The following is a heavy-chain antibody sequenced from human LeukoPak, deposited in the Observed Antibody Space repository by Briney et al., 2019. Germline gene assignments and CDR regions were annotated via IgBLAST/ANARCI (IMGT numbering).Heavy chain of an antibody. CDR2: MNPYSGNT. D-gene: IGHD3-22*01. J-gene: IGHJ3*02. CDR1: GYTFTSYD. Sequence: GASVKVSCKASGYTFTSYDINWVRQATGQGLEWMGWMNPYSGNTGYAQKFQGRVTITRNTSISTAYMELSSLRSEDTAVYYCARATYYYDSSGYPHDAFDIWGQGTMVTVSS. V-gene: IGHV1-8*03. CDR3: ARATYYYDSSGYPHDAFDI.